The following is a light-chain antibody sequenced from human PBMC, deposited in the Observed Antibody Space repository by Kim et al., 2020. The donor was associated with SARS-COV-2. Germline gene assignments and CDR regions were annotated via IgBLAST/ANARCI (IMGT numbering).Light chain of an antibody. V-gene: IGKV3-11*01. CDR1: QSIAFH. Sequence: EIVLTQFPGTLSLSPGERATLSCGASQSIAFHLAWYQQRPVQAPRLLIFDASNRATGIPARFSGRGSGTDFTLTISSLEPEDFGVYYCQRRSNWPITFGQGTRLEIK. CDR2: DAS. J-gene: IGKJ5*01. CDR3: QRRSNWPIT.